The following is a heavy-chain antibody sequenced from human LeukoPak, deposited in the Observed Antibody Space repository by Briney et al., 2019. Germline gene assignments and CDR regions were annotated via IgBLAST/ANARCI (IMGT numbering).Heavy chain of an antibody. J-gene: IGHJ5*02. CDR1: GYTFTSYG. Sequence: ASVKVSCKASGYTFTSYGISWVRQAPGQGLEWMGWISAYNGNTNYAQKSQGRVTMTTDTSTSTVYMEVRGLRSDDTAMYYCARDVGITVADSFDPWGQGTLVTVSS. CDR3: ARDVGITVADSFDP. D-gene: IGHD6-13*01. V-gene: IGHV1-18*01. CDR2: ISAYNGNT.